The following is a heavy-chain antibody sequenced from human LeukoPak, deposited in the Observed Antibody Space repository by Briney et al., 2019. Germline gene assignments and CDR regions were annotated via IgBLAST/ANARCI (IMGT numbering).Heavy chain of an antibody. D-gene: IGHD3-22*01. CDR2: IKQDGSEK. Sequence: GGSLRLSCAASGFTFTSYWMSWVRQAPGKGVEWVANIKQDGSEKYYVDSVKGRFTISRDNAKNTLYLQMNSLRAEDTAVYYCARDYYDSSEGAFDIWGQGTMVTVSS. CDR1: GFTFTSYW. V-gene: IGHV3-7*01. CDR3: ARDYYDSSEGAFDI. J-gene: IGHJ3*02.